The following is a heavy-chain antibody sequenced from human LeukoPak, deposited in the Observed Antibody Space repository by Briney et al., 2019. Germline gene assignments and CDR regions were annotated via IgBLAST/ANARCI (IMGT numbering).Heavy chain of an antibody. J-gene: IGHJ4*02. CDR2: VSGSGGST. V-gene: IGHV3-23*01. Sequence: GGSLRLSCAASGFTFSSYAMSWVRQAPGKGLEWVSAVSGSGGSTYYADSVKGRFTISRDNSKNTLYLQMNSLRAEDTAVYYCAKEDRITVAAHRRAFDYWGQGTLVTVSS. D-gene: IGHD6-19*01. CDR3: AKEDRITVAAHRRAFDY. CDR1: GFTFSSYA.